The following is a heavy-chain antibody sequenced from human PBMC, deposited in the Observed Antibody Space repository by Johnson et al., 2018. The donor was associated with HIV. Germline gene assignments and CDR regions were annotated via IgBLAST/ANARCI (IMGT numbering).Heavy chain of an antibody. CDR1: GITFSKYP. D-gene: IGHD4-23*01. Sequence: QVQLVESGGGVVQPGRSLRLSCVASGITFSKYPLHWVRQPPGRGLEWMAVISQDGSNTDYADSVKGRFTLSRENAKNSLYLQMDSLRPEDTAVYYCARTVVGSSYDAFDSWGQGTMVTVSS. CDR3: ARTVVGSSYDAFDS. V-gene: IGHV3-30*14. CDR2: ISQDGSNT. J-gene: IGHJ3*02.